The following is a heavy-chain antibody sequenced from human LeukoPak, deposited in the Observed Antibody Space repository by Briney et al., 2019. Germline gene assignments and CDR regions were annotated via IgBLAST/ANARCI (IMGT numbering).Heavy chain of an antibody. CDR3: VKGVGLYDTSGYFDY. V-gene: IGHV3-30-3*01. D-gene: IGHD3-22*01. J-gene: IGHJ4*02. CDR1: GFIYNICA. Sequence: HPGGSLRLSCAASGFIYNICAMHWVRQAPGKGLEWVATISYDGNNKHYADSVRGRFTNSRDNSKNTLYPQMNSLRAEDTAVYYCVKGVGLYDTSGYFDYWGQGTLVTVSS. CDR2: ISYDGNNK.